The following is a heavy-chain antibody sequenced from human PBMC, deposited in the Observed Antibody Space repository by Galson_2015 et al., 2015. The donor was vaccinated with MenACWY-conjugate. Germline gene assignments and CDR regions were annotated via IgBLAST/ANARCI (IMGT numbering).Heavy chain of an antibody. J-gene: IGHJ1*01. CDR3: ARSRRDYVSGRDSFHH. V-gene: IGHV1-3*01. CDR2: INAGNGNT. Sequence: SVKVSCKASEYTFTSFAMHWVRQAPGQRLEWMGRINAGNGNTKYSQKFQGRLTVTSDTSAKTAYMELSSLRSEDTAVYYCARSRRDYVSGRDSFHHGGQGTRDTVS. CDR1: EYTFTSFA. D-gene: IGHD3-10*01.